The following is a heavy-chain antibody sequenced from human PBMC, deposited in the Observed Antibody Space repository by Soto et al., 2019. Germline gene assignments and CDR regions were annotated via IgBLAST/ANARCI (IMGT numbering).Heavy chain of an antibody. V-gene: IGHV3-30-3*01. D-gene: IGHD6-19*01. Sequence: GGSLRLSCAASGFTLSSYAIHWVRQAPGKGLEWVTVISKGGSNLYFADSVKGRFTISRDNSKNTLYLQMNSLRSEDTAVYYCAREVEYTSAFGISSSFDYWGQGTLVTVSS. CDR1: GFTLSSYA. CDR2: ISKGGSNL. CDR3: AREVEYTSAFGISSSFDY. J-gene: IGHJ4*02.